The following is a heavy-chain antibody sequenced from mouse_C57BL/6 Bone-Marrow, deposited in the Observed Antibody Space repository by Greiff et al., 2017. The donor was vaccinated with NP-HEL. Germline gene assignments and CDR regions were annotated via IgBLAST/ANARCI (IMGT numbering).Heavy chain of an antibody. Sequence: VQLQQSGAELARPGASVKLSCKASGYTFTSYGISWVKQRPGQGLEWIGEIYPRSGNTYYNEKFKGKATMTADKSSSTAYMELRSLTSEDSAVYFCARREIYLFYYFDYWGQGTTLTVSS. D-gene: IGHD5-5*01. CDR1: GYTFTSYG. CDR2: IYPRSGNT. V-gene: IGHV1-81*01. J-gene: IGHJ2*01. CDR3: ARREIYLFYYFDY.